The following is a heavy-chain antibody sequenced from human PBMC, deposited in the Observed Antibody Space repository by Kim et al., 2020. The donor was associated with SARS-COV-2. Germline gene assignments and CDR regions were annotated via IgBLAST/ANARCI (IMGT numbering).Heavy chain of an antibody. D-gene: IGHD3-10*01. CDR1: GGTFSSYA. CDR3: ARLSFKDYYGSGSYYKKDPRFDP. CDR2: IIPIFGTA. J-gene: IGHJ5*02. Sequence: SVKVSCKASGGTFSSYAISWVRQAPGQGLEWMGGIIPIFGTANYAQKFQGRVTITADESTSTAYMELSSLRSEDTAVYYCARLSFKDYYGSGSYYKKDPRFDPWGQGTPVTVSS. V-gene: IGHV1-69*13.